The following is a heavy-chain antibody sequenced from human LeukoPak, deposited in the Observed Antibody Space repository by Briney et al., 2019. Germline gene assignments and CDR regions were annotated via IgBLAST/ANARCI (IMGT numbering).Heavy chain of an antibody. Sequence: SETLSLPRTVSGDSHRGYYLSLIWEPPWGGPGWIGYIYFTGSTNYNPSLKSRVTISVDTSRNQFSLKVNSVTAADTAVYYCARVPSSSGFWFDPWGQGTLVTVSS. J-gene: IGHJ5*02. CDR1: GDSHRGYY. D-gene: IGHD6-6*01. CDR2: IYFTGST. V-gene: IGHV4-59*01. CDR3: ARVPSSSGFWFDP.